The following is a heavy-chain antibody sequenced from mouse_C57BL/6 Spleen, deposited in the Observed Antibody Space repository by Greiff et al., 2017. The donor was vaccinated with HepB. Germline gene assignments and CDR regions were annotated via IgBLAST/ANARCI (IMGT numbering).Heavy chain of an antibody. Sequence: VQLQESGPELVKPGASVKISCKASGYAFSSSWMNWVKQRPGKGLEWIGRIYPGDGDTNYTGKFKGKATLTADKSSSTAYMQLSSLTSEDSAVYFCARLLTFYAMDYWGQGTSVTVSS. CDR2: IYPGDGDT. CDR1: GYAFSSSW. CDR3: ARLLTFYAMDY. D-gene: IGHD2-1*01. V-gene: IGHV1-82*01. J-gene: IGHJ4*01.